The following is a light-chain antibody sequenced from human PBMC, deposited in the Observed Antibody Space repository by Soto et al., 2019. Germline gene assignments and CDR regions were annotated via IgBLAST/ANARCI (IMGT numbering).Light chain of an antibody. CDR2: GAY. J-gene: IGKJ3*01. Sequence: EIVTTQSPATLSVSPGERATLSCRASQSISSYLGWYKQKPGQAPRLLIHGAYTRAPGIPDRFSGSGSGTDFTLTIKRVEPEDSAVDYCLQYGRSPTFGPGTKVEI. CDR1: QSISSY. V-gene: IGKV3D-15*01. CDR3: LQYGRSPT.